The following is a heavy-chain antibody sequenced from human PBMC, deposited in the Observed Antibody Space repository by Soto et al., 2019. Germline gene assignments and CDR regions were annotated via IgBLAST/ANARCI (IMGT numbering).Heavy chain of an antibody. D-gene: IGHD3-10*01. CDR2: IYYTGNS. CDR3: AAGSGTHYSVATGFDF. J-gene: IGHJ4*02. V-gene: IGHV4-31*03. Sequence: QVQLQESGPGLVKPSQTLSLTCTVSGASISSGAYYWSWIRQQPGKGLEWVGYIYYTGNSYYNPSLKSRISMSIDTSNKQFSLRLSSVTAADTAVYYCAAGSGTHYSVATGFDFWGLGTLVTVSP. CDR1: GASISSGAYY.